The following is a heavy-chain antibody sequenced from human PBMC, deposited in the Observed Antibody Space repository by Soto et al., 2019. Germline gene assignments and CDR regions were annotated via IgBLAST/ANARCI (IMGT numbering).Heavy chain of an antibody. Sequence: SETLSLTCAVYGGSFSGYYWSWIRQPPGKGLEWIGEINHSGSTNYNPSLKSRVTISVDTSKNQFSLKLSSVTAADTAVYYCARSLRGYYPPLNYYGMDVWGQVTTVTVSS. J-gene: IGHJ6*02. CDR1: GGSFSGYY. D-gene: IGHD3-3*01. CDR3: ARSLRGYYPPLNYYGMDV. CDR2: INHSGST. V-gene: IGHV4-34*01.